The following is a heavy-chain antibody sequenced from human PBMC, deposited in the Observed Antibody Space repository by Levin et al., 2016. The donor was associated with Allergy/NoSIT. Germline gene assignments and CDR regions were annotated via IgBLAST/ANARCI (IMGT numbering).Heavy chain of an antibody. CDR1: GFSLSTSGMC. Sequence: SGPTLVKPTQTLTLTCAFSGFSLSTSGMCVSWIRQPPGEALEWLARIDWDDDKYYSTSLKTRLTISKNTSKNQVVLTMTNMDPVDTATYYCARILNVGQQWLDYFDYWGQGALVTVSS. J-gene: IGHJ4*02. D-gene: IGHD6-19*01. V-gene: IGHV2-70*11. CDR2: IDWDDDK. CDR3: ARILNVGQQWLDYFDY.